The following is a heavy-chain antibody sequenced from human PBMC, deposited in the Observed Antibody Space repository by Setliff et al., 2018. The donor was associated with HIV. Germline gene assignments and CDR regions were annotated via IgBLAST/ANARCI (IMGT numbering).Heavy chain of an antibody. D-gene: IGHD3-22*01. CDR3: ARSRTSSGYYGVTGYGMDV. V-gene: IGHV4-59*01. J-gene: IGHJ6*02. CDR1: GGSISSDY. CDR2: IYYSGST. Sequence: PSETLSLTCTVSGGSISSDYWSWIRQPPGKGLEWIGYIYYSGSTNYNPSLKSRVTISVATSTNQFSLKLNSVTTADTAVYYWARSRTSSGYYGVTGYGMDVWGQGTTVTVSS.